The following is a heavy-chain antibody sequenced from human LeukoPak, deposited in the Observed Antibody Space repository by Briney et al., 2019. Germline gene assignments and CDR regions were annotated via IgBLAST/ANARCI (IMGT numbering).Heavy chain of an antibody. V-gene: IGHV3-30*04. D-gene: IGHD1-26*01. Sequence: RGSLRLSCAASGFSFSNFAITGVRQAPAQGMEWLAVISHDGATKHYADSVKGRFTISRDNSNNSLSLQMNSLSAEDTAVYYCARARGRWHLLPLDFWGQGTLVTVSS. CDR2: ISHDGATK. CDR1: GFSFSNFA. CDR3: ARARGRWHLLPLDF. J-gene: IGHJ4*02.